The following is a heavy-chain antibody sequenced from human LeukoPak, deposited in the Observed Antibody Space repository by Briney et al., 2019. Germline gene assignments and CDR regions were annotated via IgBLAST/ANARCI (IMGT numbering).Heavy chain of an antibody. V-gene: IGHV3-23*01. CDR2: ISGSGGST. J-gene: IGHJ3*02. CDR3: AKDPRLCSGGSCYIDAFDI. Sequence: GGSLRLSCAASGFTFSSYAMSWVRQAPGKGLEWVSAISGSGGSTYYADSVKGRFTISRDNSKNTLYLQMNSLRAEDTAVYYCAKDPRLCSGGSCYIDAFDIWGQGTMVTVSS. CDR1: GFTFSSYA. D-gene: IGHD2-15*01.